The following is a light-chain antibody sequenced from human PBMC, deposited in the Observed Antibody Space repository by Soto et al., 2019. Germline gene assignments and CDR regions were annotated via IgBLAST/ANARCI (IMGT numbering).Light chain of an antibody. J-gene: IGKJ2*01. CDR3: QQYNNWPPVT. Sequence: EIVMTQSPATLSVSPGERATLSCRASQSVSNNLAWYQQKPGQTPRLLIYGASTRAAGIPVRFSGSGSGTEFTLTISSLQSEDFAVYYCQQYNNWPPVTFGQGTKLEIK. CDR1: QSVSNN. V-gene: IGKV3-15*01. CDR2: GAS.